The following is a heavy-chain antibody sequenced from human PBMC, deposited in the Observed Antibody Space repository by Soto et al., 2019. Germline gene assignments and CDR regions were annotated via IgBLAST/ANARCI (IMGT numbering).Heavy chain of an antibody. D-gene: IGHD1-1*01. Sequence: QVQLQESGPGLVKPSQTLSLTCTVSGGSISSGGYYWSWIRQHPGKGLEWIVYIYYSGSTYYNPSLKSRVTISVDTSKNQFSLKRSSVTAADTAVYYCAREEGSRGTTGTTDYYYMDVWGKGTTVTVSS. CDR1: GGSISSGGYY. J-gene: IGHJ6*03. V-gene: IGHV4-31*03. CDR2: IYYSGST. CDR3: AREEGSRGTTGTTDYYYMDV.